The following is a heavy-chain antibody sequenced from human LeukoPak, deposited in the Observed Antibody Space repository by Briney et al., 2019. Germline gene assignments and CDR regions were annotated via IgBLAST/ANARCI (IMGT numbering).Heavy chain of an antibody. Sequence: PGGSLRLSCAPPGFTLYEYGMSWVRPAPGKGLGWVSGINWNGGSTGYADSVKGRFTISRDNAKNSLYLQMNSLRAEDTALYHCARDSPNDAFDIWGQGTMVTVSS. CDR3: ARDSPNDAFDI. CDR2: INWNGGST. J-gene: IGHJ3*02. CDR1: GFTLYEYG. V-gene: IGHV3-20*01.